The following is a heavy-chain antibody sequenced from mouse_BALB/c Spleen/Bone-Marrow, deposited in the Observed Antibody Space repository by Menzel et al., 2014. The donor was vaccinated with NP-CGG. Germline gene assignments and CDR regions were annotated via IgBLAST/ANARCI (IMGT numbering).Heavy chain of an antibody. Sequence: EVQVVESGGGLVQPGGSLRLSCATSGFTFTDYYMSWVRQPPGKALEWLGFIRDKPNGYTTEYSASVKGRFTISRDNSQSILYLQRNTLRVEDSATYYCTRDMGLLRFDYWGQGTTLTVSS. J-gene: IGHJ2*01. D-gene: IGHD1-1*01. CDR1: GFTFTDYY. CDR3: TRDMGLLRFDY. CDR2: IRDKPNGYTT. V-gene: IGHV7-3*02.